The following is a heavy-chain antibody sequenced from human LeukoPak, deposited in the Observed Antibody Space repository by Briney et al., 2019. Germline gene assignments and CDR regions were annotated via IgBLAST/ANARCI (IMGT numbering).Heavy chain of an antibody. CDR2: IYPGDSDT. CDR3: ARRVSTSPLFEY. J-gene: IGHJ4*02. V-gene: IGHV5-51*01. D-gene: IGHD5/OR15-5a*01. CDR1: RDGLTDCL. Sequence: GESLKISCRGTRDGLTDCLIVWVRRMPGKGLEWMGIIYPGDSDTRYSPSFQGQVTIWADKSITTAYLQWSGLKASDTAMYYCARRVSTSPLFEYWGQGTLVTVSS.